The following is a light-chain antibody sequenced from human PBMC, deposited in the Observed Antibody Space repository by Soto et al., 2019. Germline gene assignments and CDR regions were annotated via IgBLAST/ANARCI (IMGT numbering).Light chain of an antibody. J-gene: IGKJ1*01. CDR1: QSVSSSY. V-gene: IGKV3-20*01. Sequence: EIVLTQSPGTLSLSPWERATLSCRASQSVSSSYLAWFQQKPGQAPRVLIYGASSRATGIPDRFSGSGSGTDFTLTISRLEPEDFAVYYCQHYKTFGQGTKVDIK. CDR2: GAS. CDR3: QHYKT.